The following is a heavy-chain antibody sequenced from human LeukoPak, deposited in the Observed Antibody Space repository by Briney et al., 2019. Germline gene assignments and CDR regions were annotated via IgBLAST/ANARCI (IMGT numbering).Heavy chain of an antibody. CDR3: ARGSWPEWFDY. Sequence: GGSLRLSCAASGFTFSDYYMSWIRQAPGKGLEWVSYISSSGSTIYYADTVKGRFTISRDNAKNSLYLQMDSLRAEDTAVYYCARGSWPEWFDYWGQGTLVTVSS. CDR2: ISSSGSTI. D-gene: IGHD1-26*01. CDR1: GFTFSDYY. V-gene: IGHV3-11*04. J-gene: IGHJ4*02.